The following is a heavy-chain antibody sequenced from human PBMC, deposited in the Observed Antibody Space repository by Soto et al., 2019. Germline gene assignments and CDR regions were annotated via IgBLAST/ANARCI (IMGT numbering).Heavy chain of an antibody. D-gene: IGHD3-9*01. CDR3: ARVDAVRYFDWLCPDY. CDR1: GYTFTSYG. Sequence: QVQLVQSGAEVKKPGASVKVSCKASGYTFTSYGISWVRQAPGQGLEWMGWISAYNGNTNYAQKLQGRVTMTTDTPTSTAYMELRSRRSDDTAVYYCARVDAVRYFDWLCPDYWGQGTLVTVSS. J-gene: IGHJ4*02. V-gene: IGHV1-18*01. CDR2: ISAYNGNT.